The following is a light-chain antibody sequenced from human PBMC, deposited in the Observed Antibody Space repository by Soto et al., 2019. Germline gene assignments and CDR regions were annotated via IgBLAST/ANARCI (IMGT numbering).Light chain of an antibody. Sequence: EIVMTQSPATLSVSPGERATLSCRASQTISSNYLAWYQQKPGQAPRLLIYGASSRATGIPDRFSGSGSGTDFTLTISRLEPEDFAVYYCQQYDTSTRTFGQGTKVDIK. J-gene: IGKJ1*01. CDR2: GAS. CDR3: QQYDTSTRT. CDR1: QTISSNY. V-gene: IGKV3-20*01.